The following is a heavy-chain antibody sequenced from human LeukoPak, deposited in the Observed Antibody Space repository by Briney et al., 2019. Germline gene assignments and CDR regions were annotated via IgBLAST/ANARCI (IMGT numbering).Heavy chain of an antibody. D-gene: IGHD4-17*01. CDR3: ARAGYFTVTNNLIP. J-gene: IGHJ5*02. CDR2: IRDDGVNE. Sequence: IRDDGVNEFYADSVKGRFTISRDNAKNSLYLQMNSLRAEDTAVYYCARAGYFTVTNNLIPWGQGTLVTVSS. V-gene: IGHV3-30*07.